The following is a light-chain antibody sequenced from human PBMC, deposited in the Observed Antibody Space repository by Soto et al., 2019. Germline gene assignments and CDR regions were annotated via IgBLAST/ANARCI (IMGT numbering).Light chain of an antibody. V-gene: IGLV2-14*03. CDR3: NSFTTTNTYV. CDR2: DVS. CDR1: SSDVGGFDH. J-gene: IGLJ1*01. Sequence: QSVLTQPASVSGSPGQSITISCTGASSDVGGFDHVSWYQQHPGKVPRLLIYDVSSRPSGVPDRFSGSKSGNTASLTISGLQAEDEADYSCNSFTTTNTYVFGTGTKVTVL.